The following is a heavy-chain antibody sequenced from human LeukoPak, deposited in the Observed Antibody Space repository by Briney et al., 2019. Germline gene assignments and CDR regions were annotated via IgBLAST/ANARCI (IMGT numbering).Heavy chain of an antibody. CDR2: ISYDGSNK. Sequence: PGGSLRLSCAASGFAFSSYAMHWVRQAPGKGLEWVAVISYDGSNKYYADSVKGRFTISRDHSKNTLYLQINSLRAEDTAVYYCAKAGLGIAAATKNYFDYWGQGTLVTVSS. J-gene: IGHJ4*02. CDR1: GFAFSSYA. D-gene: IGHD6-13*01. CDR3: AKAGLGIAAATKNYFDY. V-gene: IGHV3-30-3*01.